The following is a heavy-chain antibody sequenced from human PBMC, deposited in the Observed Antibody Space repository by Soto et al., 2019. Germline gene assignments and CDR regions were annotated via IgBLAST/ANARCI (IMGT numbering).Heavy chain of an antibody. V-gene: IGHV3-48*01. CDR3: ARDDREKLLWFGELSGYYYGMDV. CDR2: ISSSSSTI. CDR1: GFTVSIYG. Sequence: GCMGLASTASGFTVSIYGMHLARKAPGKGLEWVSYISSSSSTIYYADSVKGRFTISRDNAKNSLYLQMNSLRAEDTAVYYCARDDREKLLWFGELSGYYYGMDVWGQGTTVTVSS. D-gene: IGHD3-10*01. J-gene: IGHJ6*02.